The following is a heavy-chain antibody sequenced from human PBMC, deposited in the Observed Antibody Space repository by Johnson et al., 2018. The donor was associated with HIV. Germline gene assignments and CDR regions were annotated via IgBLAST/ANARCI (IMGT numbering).Heavy chain of an antibody. V-gene: IGHV3-66*01. D-gene: IGHD3-3*01. CDR2: IYSGGST. CDR3: ASAGRNFWSGYDAFDI. CDR1: GFTVSTNY. Sequence: VQLVESGGGLVQPGGSLRLSCAASGFTVSTNYMSWVRQAPGKGLEWVSVIYSGGSTYYADSVTGRFTISRDNSKNTLYLQMNSLRAEDTAVYYCASAGRNFWSGYDAFDIWGQGTMVTVSS. J-gene: IGHJ3*02.